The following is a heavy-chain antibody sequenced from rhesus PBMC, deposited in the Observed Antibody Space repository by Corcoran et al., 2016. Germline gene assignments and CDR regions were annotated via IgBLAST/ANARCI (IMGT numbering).Heavy chain of an antibody. J-gene: IGHJ4*01. CDR2: NNPYNGNT. CDR1: GYTFTDYY. CDR3: ARVPLLQYLDWLLSYFDY. D-gene: IGHD3-3*01. Sequence: QVQLVQSGAEVKKPGSSVKVSCKASGYTFTDYYMHWLRQAPRQGLEWMGWNNPYNGNTKYAQKYQGRVTMNRETSTSTAYMELSRLRSEDTAVYYCARVPLLQYLDWLLSYFDYWGQGVLVTVSS. V-gene: IGHV1S2*01.